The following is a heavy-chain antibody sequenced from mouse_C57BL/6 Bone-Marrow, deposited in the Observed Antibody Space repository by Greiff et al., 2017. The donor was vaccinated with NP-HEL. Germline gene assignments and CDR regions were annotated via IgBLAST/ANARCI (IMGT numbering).Heavy chain of an antibody. CDR2: ISSGGSYT. CDR3: ARRQGSIYYYGSSPCAY. V-gene: IGHV5-6*02. D-gene: IGHD1-1*01. J-gene: IGHJ3*01. CDR1: GFTFSSYG. Sequence: EVKLVESGGDLVKPGGSLKLSCAASGFTFSSYGMSWVRQTPDKRLEWVATISSGGSYTYYPDSVKGRFTISRDNAKNTLYLQMSSVKSEDTAMDYCARRQGSIYYYGSSPCAYWGQGTLVTVSA.